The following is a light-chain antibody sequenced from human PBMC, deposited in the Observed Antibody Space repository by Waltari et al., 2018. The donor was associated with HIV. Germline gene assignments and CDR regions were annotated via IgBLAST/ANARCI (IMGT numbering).Light chain of an antibody. Sequence: QSVLTQPPSVSAAPGQKVTISCSGSSSNIGNNYVSCYQHFPGTAPKLLIFENDKRPSGSPDRFSGSKSGTSATLGITGLQTGDEADYYCGTWDTSLIAGGVFGGGTKLTVL. CDR1: SSNIGNNY. J-gene: IGLJ3*02. CDR2: END. V-gene: IGLV1-51*02. CDR3: GTWDTSLIAGGV.